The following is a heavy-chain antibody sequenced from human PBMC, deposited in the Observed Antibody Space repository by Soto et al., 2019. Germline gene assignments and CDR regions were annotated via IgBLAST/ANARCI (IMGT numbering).Heavy chain of an antibody. J-gene: IGHJ4*02. D-gene: IGHD2-8*02. CDR1: GYTLTELS. V-gene: IGHV1-24*01. Sequence: HVQLVQPGAAVKKTGASVKVSCKVSGYTLTELSRHLVRQAPGKGCEWMGGLDAEDGGTIYAQKFQGRATMTEDTATYTAYMELSSRRSEYTAVYYCATDTVHREHGLDYWGQGTLVTVSS. CDR2: LDAEDGGT. CDR3: ATDTVHREHGLDY.